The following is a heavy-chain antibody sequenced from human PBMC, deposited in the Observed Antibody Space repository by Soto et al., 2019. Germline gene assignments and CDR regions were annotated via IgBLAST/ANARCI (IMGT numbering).Heavy chain of an antibody. V-gene: IGHV3-33*01. Sequence: QVQLVESGGGVVQPGRSLRLSCAASGFTFRNYGMHWVRQAPGKGLEWLAVIWYDGSNKYYADSVKGRFTISRDNSKNTLSLEMNSLRDEDTAVYYCAGDVRSRRYDLWGQGTLVIVSS. CDR1: GFTFRNYG. J-gene: IGHJ5*02. CDR3: AGDVRSRRYDL. CDR2: IWYDGSNK. D-gene: IGHD3-10*02.